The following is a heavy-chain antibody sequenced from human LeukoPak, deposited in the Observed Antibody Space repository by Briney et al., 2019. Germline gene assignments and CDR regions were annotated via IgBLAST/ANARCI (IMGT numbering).Heavy chain of an antibody. V-gene: IGHV4-4*07. CDR3: ARDQEYDFWSGYREVAFDI. CDR2: IYSSGNT. Sequence: SETLSLTCTVSGGSISSYYWSWIRQPAGKGLEWIGRIYSSGNTNYNPSLKSRVTMSVETPKNQFSLKLSSVTAADTAVYYCARDQEYDFWSGYREVAFDIWGQGTMVTVSS. CDR1: GGSISSYY. D-gene: IGHD3-3*01. J-gene: IGHJ3*02.